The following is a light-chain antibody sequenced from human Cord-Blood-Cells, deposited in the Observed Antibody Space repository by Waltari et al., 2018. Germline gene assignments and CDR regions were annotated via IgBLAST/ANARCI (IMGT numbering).Light chain of an antibody. CDR1: QSVSSY. CDR2: DAS. CDR3: QQRINWPLT. V-gene: IGKV3-11*01. Sequence: EIVLTQSPATLSLSPGARATLSCRASQSVSSYLAWYQQKPGQAPGLLIYDASNRATGSPARCSGSGSGTDFTLTISSLEPEDFAVYYCQQRINWPLTFGGGTKVEIK. J-gene: IGKJ4*01.